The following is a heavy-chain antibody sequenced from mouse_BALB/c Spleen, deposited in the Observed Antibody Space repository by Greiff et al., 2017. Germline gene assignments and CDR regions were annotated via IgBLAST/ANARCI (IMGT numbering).Heavy chain of an antibody. CDR1: GYSITSDYA. CDR3: ARGGYYGHFDY. D-gene: IGHD1-2*01. V-gene: IGHV3-2*02. J-gene: IGHJ2*01. CDR2: ISYSGST. Sequence: EVQLVESGPGLVKPSQSLSLTCTVTGYSITSDYAWNWIRQFPGNKLEWMGYISYSGSTSYNPSLKSRISITRDTSKNQFFLQLNSVTTEDTATYYCARGGYYGHFDYWGQGTTLTVSS.